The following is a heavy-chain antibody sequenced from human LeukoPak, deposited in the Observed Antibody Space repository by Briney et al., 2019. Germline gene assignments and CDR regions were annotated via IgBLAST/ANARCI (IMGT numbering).Heavy chain of an antibody. J-gene: IGHJ3*02. CDR3: ARDYSSLGGAFDI. CDR2: IYYSGST. D-gene: IGHD6-6*01. CDR1: GGSISSYY. V-gene: IGHV4-59*12. Sequence: SETLSLTCTVSGGSISSYYWSWIRQPPGKGLEWIGYIYYSGSTNYNPSLKSRVTISVDRSKNQFSLKLSSVTAADTAVYYCARDYSSLGGAFDIWGQGTMVTVSS.